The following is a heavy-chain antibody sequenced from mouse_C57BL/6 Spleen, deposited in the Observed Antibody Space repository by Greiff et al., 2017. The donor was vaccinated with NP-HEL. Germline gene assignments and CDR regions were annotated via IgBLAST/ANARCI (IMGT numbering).Heavy chain of an antibody. CDR3: ARHVGTGYYAMDY. D-gene: IGHD4-1*01. Sequence: QVQLKESGPGLVASSQSLSITCTVSGFSLTSYGVHWVRQPPGKGLEWLVVIWSDGSTTYNSALKSRLSISKDNSKSQVFLKMNSLQTDDTAMYYCARHVGTGYYAMDYWGQRTSVTVSS. CDR1: GFSLTSYG. J-gene: IGHJ4*01. CDR2: IWSDGST. V-gene: IGHV2-6-1*01.